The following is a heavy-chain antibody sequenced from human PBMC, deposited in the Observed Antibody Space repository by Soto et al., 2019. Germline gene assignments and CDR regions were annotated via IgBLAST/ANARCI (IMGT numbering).Heavy chain of an antibody. Sequence: QVQLVQSGAEVQKPGASVKVSCKASGYTFTGYYMHWVRQAPGQGLEWMGWINPNSGGTNYAQKCQGWVTMTRDTSNSTAYMELSRLRSDDTAVYYCARAGYYYGMDVWGQGTTVTVSS. J-gene: IGHJ6*02. CDR2: INPNSGGT. V-gene: IGHV1-2*04. CDR3: ARAGYYYGMDV. CDR1: GYTFTGYY.